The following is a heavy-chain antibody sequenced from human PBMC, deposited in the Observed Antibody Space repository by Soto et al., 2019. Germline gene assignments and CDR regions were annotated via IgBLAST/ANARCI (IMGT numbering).Heavy chain of an antibody. J-gene: IGHJ4*02. Sequence: DVQLLESGGELVQSGGSLRLACAASGFTFSSYAMSWVRQAPGKGLEWVSGLSGSGGSTNYADSVKGRFTISRDNSKNTLYLQMSSLRDDDTAIYYCAKDLRDWGFFDSWGQGTLVTVSS. CDR3: AKDLRDWGFFDS. V-gene: IGHV3-23*01. D-gene: IGHD7-27*01. CDR1: GFTFSSYA. CDR2: LSGSGGST.